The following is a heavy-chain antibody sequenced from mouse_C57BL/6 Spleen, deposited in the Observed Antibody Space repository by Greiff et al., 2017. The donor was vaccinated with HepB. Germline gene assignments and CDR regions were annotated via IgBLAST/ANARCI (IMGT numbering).Heavy chain of an antibody. CDR2: IRNKANNHAT. CDR3: TIHHCYYYVFAY. CDR1: GFTFSDAW. Sequence: EVKLQESGGGLVQPGGSMKLSCAASGFTFSDAWMDWVRQSPEKGLEWVAEIRNKANNHATYYAESVKGRFTISRDDSKSSVYLQMNSLRAEDTGIYYCTIHHCYYYVFAYWGQRTLVTVSA. J-gene: IGHJ3*01. D-gene: IGHD1-1*01. V-gene: IGHV6-6*01.